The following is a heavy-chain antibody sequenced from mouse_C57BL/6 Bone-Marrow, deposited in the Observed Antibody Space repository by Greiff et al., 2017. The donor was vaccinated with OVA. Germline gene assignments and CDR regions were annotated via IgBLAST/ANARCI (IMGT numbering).Heavy chain of an antibody. CDR2: INYDGSST. CDR3: ARDLQTYSLDY. CDR1: GFTFSDYY. J-gene: IGHJ4*01. Sequence: EVKLMESEGGLVQPGSSMKLSCTASGFTFSDYYMAWVRQVPEKGLEWVANINYDGSSTYYLDSLKSRFIISRDNAKNILYLQMSSLKSEDTATYYCARDLQTYSLDYWGPGTSVTVSS. V-gene: IGHV5-16*01.